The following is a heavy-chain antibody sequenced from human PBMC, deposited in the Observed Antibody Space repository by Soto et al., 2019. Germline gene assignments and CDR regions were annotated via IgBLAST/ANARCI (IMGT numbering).Heavy chain of an antibody. CDR2: INPNSGGT. D-gene: IGHD3-3*01. V-gene: IGHV1-2*02. CDR1: GYTFTGYY. Sequence: GSVKVSCKASGYTFTGYYMHWVRQAPGQGLEWMGWINPNSGGTNYAQKFQGRVTMTRDTSISTAYMELSRLRSDDTAVYYCEIGEESSPAVPITIFGVVPHQAHPAHYYYSGMDVWGQGTTVTSP. CDR3: EIGEESSPAVPITIFGVVPHQAHPAHYYYSGMDV. J-gene: IGHJ6*02.